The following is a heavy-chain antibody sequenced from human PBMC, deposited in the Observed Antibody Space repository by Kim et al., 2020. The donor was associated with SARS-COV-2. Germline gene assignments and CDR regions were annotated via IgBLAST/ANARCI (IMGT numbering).Heavy chain of an antibody. D-gene: IGHD5-12*01. Sequence: SETLSLTCAVYGGSFSGYYWSWIRQPPGKGLEWIGEINHSGSTNYNPSLKSRVTISVDTSKNQFSLKLSSVTAADTAVYYCARSMMATIGLDYWGQGTL. CDR3: ARSMMATIGLDY. V-gene: IGHV4-34*01. J-gene: IGHJ4*02. CDR2: INHSGST. CDR1: GGSFSGYY.